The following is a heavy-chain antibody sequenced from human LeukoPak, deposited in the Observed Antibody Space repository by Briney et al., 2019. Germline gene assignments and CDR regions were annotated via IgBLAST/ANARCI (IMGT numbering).Heavy chain of an antibody. J-gene: IGHJ5*02. CDR1: GGSISSSSNY. CDR3: ETQRYSLITPVGWFDP. CDR2: IYYSGST. D-gene: IGHD1-14*01. V-gene: IGHV4-39*01. Sequence: SETLSLTCTVSGGSISSSSNYWGWIRQPPGKGLEWIGSIYYSGSTYYNPSLKSRVTISVDTSKNQFSLKLSSVTAADTAVYYCETQRYSLITPVGWFDPWGQGTLVTVSS.